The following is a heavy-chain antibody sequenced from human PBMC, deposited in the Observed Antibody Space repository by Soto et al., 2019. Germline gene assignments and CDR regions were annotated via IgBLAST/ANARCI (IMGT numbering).Heavy chain of an antibody. D-gene: IGHD3-22*01. CDR2: IGTTGDT. CDR3: ARAIGPTLFDY. V-gene: IGHV3-13*04. Sequence: EVQLVESGGGLVQPGGSLRLSCSASGFTFSSYDMHWVRQGTGKGLEWVSAIGTTGDTYYAGSVKGRFTISTENAKNSLYLQMNSLRAGDTAIYFCARAIGPTLFDYWGQGTLVTVSS. CDR1: GFTFSSYD. J-gene: IGHJ4*02.